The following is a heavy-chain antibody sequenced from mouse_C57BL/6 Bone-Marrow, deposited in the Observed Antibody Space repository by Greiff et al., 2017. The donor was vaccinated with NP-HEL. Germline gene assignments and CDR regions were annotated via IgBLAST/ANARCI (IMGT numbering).Heavy chain of an antibody. D-gene: IGHD4-1*01. CDR3: ARWGNWDEAD. V-gene: IGHV1-72*01. CDR2: IDPNSGGT. Sequence: QVQLQQPGAELVKPGASVKLSCTASGYTFTSYWMHWVKQRPGRGLEWIGRIDPNSGGTKYNEKFKSKATLTVDKPSSTAYMQLSSLTSEESAVYYCARWGNWDEADWGQGTLVTVSA. CDR1: GYTFTSYW. J-gene: IGHJ3*01.